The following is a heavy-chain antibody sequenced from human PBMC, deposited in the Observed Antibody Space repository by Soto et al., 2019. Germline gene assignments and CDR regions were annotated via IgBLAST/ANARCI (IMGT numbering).Heavy chain of an antibody. D-gene: IGHD4-17*01. V-gene: IGHV3-33*01. CDR1: GFTFSSYG. CDR3: AREHAYGDYAEYYFDY. Sequence: QVQLVESGGGVVQPGRSLRLSCAASGFTFSSYGMHWVRQAPGTGLEWVAVIWYDGSNKYYADSVKGRFTISRDNSKNTLYLQMNSLRAEATAVYYCAREHAYGDYAEYYFDYWGQGTLFTVSS. J-gene: IGHJ4*02. CDR2: IWYDGSNK.